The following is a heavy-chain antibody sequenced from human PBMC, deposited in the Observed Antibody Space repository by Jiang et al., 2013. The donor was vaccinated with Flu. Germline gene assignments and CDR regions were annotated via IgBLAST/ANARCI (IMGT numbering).Heavy chain of an antibody. Sequence: GAEVKKPGASVKVSCKASGYTFASYSIHWVRQAPGQGLEWMGIINPSGVSTTYAQKFQGRVTMTTDTSTRTVYMELSSLRSEDTAVYYCARETFYCSGGSCSRRFYFDYWGQGTLVTVSS. J-gene: IGHJ4*02. V-gene: IGHV1-46*01. CDR2: INPSGVST. CDR1: GYTFASYS. D-gene: IGHD2-15*01. CDR3: ARETFYCSGGSCSRRFYFDY.